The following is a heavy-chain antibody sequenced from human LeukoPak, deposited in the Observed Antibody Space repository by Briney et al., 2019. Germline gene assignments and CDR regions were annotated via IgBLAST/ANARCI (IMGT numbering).Heavy chain of an antibody. V-gene: IGHV3-30*18. CDR1: GFTFSSYG. Sequence: QSGGSLRLSCGASGFTFSSYGIHWVRQAPGKGLEWVAAISNDGNNKYYADSVKGRFTISRDNSKNTLYLQMNSLRAEDTAVYYCAKEIYYGSGSYPDYWGQGTLVIVSS. CDR2: ISNDGNNK. CDR3: AKEIYYGSGSYPDY. D-gene: IGHD3-10*01. J-gene: IGHJ4*02.